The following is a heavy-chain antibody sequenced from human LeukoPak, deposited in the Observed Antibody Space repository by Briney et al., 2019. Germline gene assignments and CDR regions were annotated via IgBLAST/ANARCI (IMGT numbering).Heavy chain of an antibody. Sequence: GGSLRLSCEASGFSFSAAWMTWVRQAPGKGLEWVATIKNDGSDKYYVDSVKGRFTLSRDNAKNLLYLQMNSLRVEDTAVYYWIDLGSSDGGQGTLVTVSS. J-gene: IGHJ4*02. CDR2: IKNDGSDK. V-gene: IGHV3-7*01. CDR1: GFSFSAAW. CDR3: IDLGSSD. D-gene: IGHD1-26*01.